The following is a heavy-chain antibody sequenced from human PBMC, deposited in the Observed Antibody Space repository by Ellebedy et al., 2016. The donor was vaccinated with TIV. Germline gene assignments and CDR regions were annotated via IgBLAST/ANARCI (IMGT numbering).Heavy chain of an antibody. Sequence: AASVKVSCKASGYSFSRYDINWVRQATRQGLEWMGWMNPNSGNTGYAQKFQGRVTMTRNTSISTVYMELSRLRSDDTAVYYCTRDLTNIVSGDYWGQGTLVTVSS. V-gene: IGHV1-8*01. J-gene: IGHJ4*02. CDR2: MNPNSGNT. D-gene: IGHD5/OR15-5a*01. CDR1: GYSFSRYD. CDR3: TRDLTNIVSGDY.